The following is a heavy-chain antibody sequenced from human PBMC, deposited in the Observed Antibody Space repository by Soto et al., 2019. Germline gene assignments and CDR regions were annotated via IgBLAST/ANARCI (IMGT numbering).Heavy chain of an antibody. V-gene: IGHV4-59*08. Sequence: SETLSLTCTVSDGSINNYYWSWIRQPPGKGLEWIGYIYYSGSTNYNPSLQSRVTISIDTSKNQFSLKLSSVTAADTAVYYCARRRDYMDVWGKGTTVTVSS. CDR2: IYYSGST. J-gene: IGHJ6*03. CDR1: DGSINNYY. CDR3: ARRRDYMDV.